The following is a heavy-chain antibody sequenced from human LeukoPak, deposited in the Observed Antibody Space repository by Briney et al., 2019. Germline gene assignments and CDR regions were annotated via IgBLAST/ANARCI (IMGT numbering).Heavy chain of an antibody. D-gene: IGHD4-23*01. CDR3: TRDRYGGTSY. CDR2: IYTDGKT. J-gene: IGHJ4*02. CDR1: GFTVTSNY. V-gene: IGHV3-66*01. Sequence: PGGSLRLSCTVSGFTVTSNYMTWVRQAPGKGLEWVSVIYTDGKTYYADSVKGRFSISRDNSKNTLFLQMKSLRAEDTAVYYCTRDRYGGTSYWGQGTLVTVSS.